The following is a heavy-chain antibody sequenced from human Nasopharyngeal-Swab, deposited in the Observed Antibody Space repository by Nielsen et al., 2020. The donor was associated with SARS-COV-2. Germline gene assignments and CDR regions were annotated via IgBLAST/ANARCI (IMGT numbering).Heavy chain of an antibody. V-gene: IGHV1-69*13. CDR3: ARDRNFVVVVAATLSDYYGMDV. J-gene: IGHJ6*02. CDR2: IIPIFSTA. Sequence: SVKVSCKASGGTFSSYAISWVRQAPGQGLEWMGGIIPIFSTANYAQKFQGRVTITADESTSTAYMELSSLRSEDTAVYYCARDRNFVVVVAATLSDYYGMDVWGQGTTVTVSS. D-gene: IGHD2-15*01. CDR1: GGTFSSYA.